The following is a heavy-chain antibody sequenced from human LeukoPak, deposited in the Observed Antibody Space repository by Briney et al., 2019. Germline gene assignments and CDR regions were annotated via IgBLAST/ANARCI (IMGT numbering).Heavy chain of an antibody. V-gene: IGHV3-48*02. J-gene: IGHJ4*02. CDR3: AREYSSSSGSVSDY. CDR2: ISRSRKTT. D-gene: IGHD6-6*01. CDR1: GFTFSNYA. Sequence: GGSLRLSCAASGFTFSNYALSWVRQAPGKGLEWVSYISRSRKTTYYADSVKGRFTISRDNAKNSLYLQMNSLRDEDKAVYYCAREYSSSSGSVSDYWGQGTLVTVSS.